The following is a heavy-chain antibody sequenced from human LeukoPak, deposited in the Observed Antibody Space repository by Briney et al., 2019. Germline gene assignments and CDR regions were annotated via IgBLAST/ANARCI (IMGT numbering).Heavy chain of an antibody. CDR3: AIGGDSTTSCYRCFNY. CDR2: IYPDDSDT. D-gene: IGHD2-2*02. Sequence: GESLKISCKGSGYRFTNYWIGWVRQMPGKGLECMGIIYPDDSDTRYSPSFQGQVTISADKSISTAYLQWSSLKASDTAMYYCAIGGDSTTSCYRCFNYWGQGTLVTVSS. J-gene: IGHJ4*02. V-gene: IGHV5-51*01. CDR1: GYRFTNYW.